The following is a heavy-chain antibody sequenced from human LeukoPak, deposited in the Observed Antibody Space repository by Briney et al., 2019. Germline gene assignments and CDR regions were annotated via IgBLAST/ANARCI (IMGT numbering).Heavy chain of an antibody. Sequence: GGSLRLSCAASGFTFSRRGMNWVRQAPGKGLERVSSVSGTSTHIYYADSVKGRFTVSRDNAQNSLYLQMNSLRAEDTAVYYCTRGSEWTSGVSDYWGQGTLVTVSS. V-gene: IGHV3-21*01. CDR3: TRGSEWTSGVSDY. CDR2: VSGTSTHI. CDR1: GFTFSRRG. J-gene: IGHJ4*02. D-gene: IGHD3-3*01.